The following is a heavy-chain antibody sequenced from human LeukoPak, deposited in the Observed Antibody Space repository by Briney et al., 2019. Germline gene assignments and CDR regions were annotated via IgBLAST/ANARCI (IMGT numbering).Heavy chain of an antibody. D-gene: IGHD3-22*01. CDR2: IWYDGSNK. J-gene: IGHJ4*02. CDR3: ARARVRGIVVVMYYFDY. CDR1: GFTFSSYG. Sequence: PGRSLRLSCAASGFTFSSYGMHWVRQAPGKGLEWVAVIWYDGSNKYYADSVKGRFTISRDNSKNTLYLQMNSLRAEDTAVYYCARARVRGIVVVMYYFDYWGQGTLVTVSS. V-gene: IGHV3-33*01.